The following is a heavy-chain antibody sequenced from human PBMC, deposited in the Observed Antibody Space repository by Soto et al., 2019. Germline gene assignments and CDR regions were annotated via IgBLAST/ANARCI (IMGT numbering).Heavy chain of an antibody. D-gene: IGHD1-7*01. J-gene: IGHJ6*02. V-gene: IGHV1-69*13. CDR1: GGTFSSYA. CDR3: ARGTNGTTAVVYYYGMDH. CDR2: IVPIFGKA. Sequence: SVKVSCKASGGTFSSYAISWVRQAPGQGLEWMGGIVPIFGKANYAQKFQGRVTITADESTSTAYMELSSLRSEDTAVYYCARGTNGTTAVVYYYGMDHGGRGTTVS.